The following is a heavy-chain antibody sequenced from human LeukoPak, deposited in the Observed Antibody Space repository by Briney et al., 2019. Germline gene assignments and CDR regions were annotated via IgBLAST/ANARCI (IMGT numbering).Heavy chain of an antibody. J-gene: IGHJ6*03. V-gene: IGHV4-34*01. Sequence: SETLSLTCAVYGGSFSGYYWSWIRQPPGKGLEWIGEINHSGSTNYNPSLKSRVTISVDTSKNQFSLKLSSVTAADTAVYYCARTIVVPAAMLWRDWSYYYYYYMDVWGKGTTVTVSS. D-gene: IGHD2-2*01. CDR1: GGSFSGYY. CDR3: ARTIVVPAAMLWRDWSYYYYYYMDV. CDR2: INHSGST.